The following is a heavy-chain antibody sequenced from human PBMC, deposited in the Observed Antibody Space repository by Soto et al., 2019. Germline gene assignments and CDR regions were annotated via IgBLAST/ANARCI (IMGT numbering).Heavy chain of an antibody. CDR2: IIPIFGTA. D-gene: IGHD3-3*01. CDR3: ARAWSTLDYYYGMDV. CDR1: GGTFSSYA. V-gene: IGHV1-69*01. J-gene: IGHJ6*02. Sequence: SVKVSCKASGGTFSSYAIIWVRQAPGQGLEWMGGIIPIFGTANYAQKFQGRVTITADESTSTAYVELSSLRSEDTAVYYCARAWSTLDYYYGMDVWGQGTTVTVSS.